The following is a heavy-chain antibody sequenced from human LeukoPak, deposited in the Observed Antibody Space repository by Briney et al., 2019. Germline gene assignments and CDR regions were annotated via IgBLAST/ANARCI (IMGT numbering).Heavy chain of an antibody. D-gene: IGHD3-10*01. CDR2: IYHSGST. J-gene: IGHJ4*02. CDR1: GGSISSSNW. V-gene: IGHV4-4*02. CDR3: ARIDYYGSGTFDY. Sequence: SETLSLTCAVSGGSISSSNWWSWVRQPPGKGLEWIGEIYHSGSTNYNPSLKSRVTISVDKSKNQFSLKLSSVTAADTAVYYCARIDYYGSGTFDYWGQGTLVTVSS.